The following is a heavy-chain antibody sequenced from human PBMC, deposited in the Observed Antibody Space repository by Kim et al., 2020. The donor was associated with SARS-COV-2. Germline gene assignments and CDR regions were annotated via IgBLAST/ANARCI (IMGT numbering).Heavy chain of an antibody. V-gene: IGHV3-48*03. CDR3: ARIRLFYYYYGMEV. J-gene: IGHJ6*02. D-gene: IGHD3-22*01. Sequence: ADSVKGRLPISRDNAKTSLYLQMNSLRAEDTAVYYCARIRLFYYYYGMEVWGQGTTVTVSS.